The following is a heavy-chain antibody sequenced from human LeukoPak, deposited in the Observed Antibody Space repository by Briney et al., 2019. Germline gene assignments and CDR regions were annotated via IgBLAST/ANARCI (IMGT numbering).Heavy chain of an antibody. CDR1: GFTFSGFA. CDR3: VKTMITFGGVIRTDAFDM. Sequence: GGSLRLSCSASGFTFSGFAMHWVRQAPGKGLECVSGINNNGGTTYYADSVKARFTISRDNSKNSLFLQMTSLRAEDTAVYYSVKTMITFGGVIRTDAFDMWGQGTLVTVSS. CDR2: INNNGGTT. D-gene: IGHD3-16*01. V-gene: IGHV3-64D*06. J-gene: IGHJ3*02.